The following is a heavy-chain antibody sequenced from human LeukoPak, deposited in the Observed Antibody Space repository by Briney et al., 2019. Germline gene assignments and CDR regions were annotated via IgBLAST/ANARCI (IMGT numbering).Heavy chain of an antibody. V-gene: IGHV3-21*01. CDR2: ISSSSSYI. Sequence: GGSLRLSCAASGFTFSSYSMNWVRQAPGKGLEWVSSISSSSSYIYYADSVKGRFTISRDNAKNSLYLQMNSLRAEDTAVYYCAKDSIFGVVLYYFDYWGQGTLVTVSS. CDR3: AKDSIFGVVLYYFDY. D-gene: IGHD3-3*01. CDR1: GFTFSSYS. J-gene: IGHJ4*02.